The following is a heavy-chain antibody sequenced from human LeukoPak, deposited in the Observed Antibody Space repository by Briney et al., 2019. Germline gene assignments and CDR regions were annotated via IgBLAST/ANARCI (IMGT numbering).Heavy chain of an antibody. CDR2: INHSGST. V-gene: IGHV4-34*01. CDR1: GGSFSGYY. CDR3: ARLHCSSTNCYSAFDY. D-gene: IGHD2-2*01. J-gene: IGHJ4*02. Sequence: SETLSLTCAVYGGSFSGYYWSWIRQPPGKGLEWIGEINHSGSTNYNPSLKSRVTISVDTSKNQFSLKLSSVTAADTAVYYCARLHCSSTNCYSAFDYWGQGTLVTVSS.